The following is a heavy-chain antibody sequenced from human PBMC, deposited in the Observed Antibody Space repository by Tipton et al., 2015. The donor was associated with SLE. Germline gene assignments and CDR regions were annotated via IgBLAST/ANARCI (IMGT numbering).Heavy chain of an antibody. CDR3: ARQDSGNYYPFDY. J-gene: IGHJ4*02. V-gene: IGHV4-59*08. CDR1: GGSISSYY. D-gene: IGHD1-26*01. Sequence: LRLSCTVSGGSISSYYWSWIRQPPGKGLEWIGYIYYSGSTNYNPSLKSRVTISVDTSKNQFSRKLTSVTAADTAVYYCARQDSGNYYPFDYWGQGTLVTVSS. CDR2: IYYSGST.